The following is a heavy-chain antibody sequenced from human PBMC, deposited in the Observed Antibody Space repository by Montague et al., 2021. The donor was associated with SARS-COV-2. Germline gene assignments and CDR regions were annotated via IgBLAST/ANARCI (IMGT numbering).Heavy chain of an antibody. CDR1: GFSLSTSGMC. CDR3: ARSYYDILTGYYMAFDY. CDR2: IDWDDDK. D-gene: IGHD3-9*01. Sequence: PALVKPTQTLTLTCTFSGFSLSTSGMCVSWIRQPPGKALEWLALIDWDDDKYYSTSLKTWLTISKDTSKNQVVLTMTNMDPVDTATYYCARSYYDILTGYYMAFDYWGQGTLVTVSS. V-gene: IGHV2-70*01. J-gene: IGHJ4*02.